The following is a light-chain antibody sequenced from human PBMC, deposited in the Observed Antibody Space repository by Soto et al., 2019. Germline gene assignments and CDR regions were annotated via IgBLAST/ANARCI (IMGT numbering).Light chain of an antibody. Sequence: DIQMTQSPSTLSASVGDRVTITCRASQSISSWLAWYQQKPGKAPKLLINKASTLERGVPSRFSGSGSGTEFTLTISSLQPDDFATYYCQQYHSYSTFGQGTKVEI. CDR2: KAS. V-gene: IGKV1-5*03. J-gene: IGKJ1*01. CDR3: QQYHSYST. CDR1: QSISSW.